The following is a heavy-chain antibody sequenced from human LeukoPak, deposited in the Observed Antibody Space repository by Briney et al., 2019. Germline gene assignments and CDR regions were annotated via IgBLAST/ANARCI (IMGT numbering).Heavy chain of an antibody. CDR1: GGSISSYY. Sequence: PSETLSLTCTVSGGSISSYYWSWIRQPAGRGLEWIGRNYTSGSTNYNPSLKSRVTMSVDTSKNQFSLKLSSVTAADTAVYYCARGPPYYDFWSGNNWFDPWGQGTLVTVSS. J-gene: IGHJ5*02. D-gene: IGHD3-3*01. V-gene: IGHV4-4*07. CDR2: NYTSGST. CDR3: ARGPPYYDFWSGNNWFDP.